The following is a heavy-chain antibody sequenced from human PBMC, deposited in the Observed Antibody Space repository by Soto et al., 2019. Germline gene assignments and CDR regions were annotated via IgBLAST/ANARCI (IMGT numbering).Heavy chain of an antibody. CDR1: GGSISSGGYY. CDR3: ARGLDRYWFDP. Sequence: QVQLQESGPGVVKPSQTLSLTCTVSGGSISSGGYYWSWIRQHPGKGMEWIGYIYYSGSTYYTPSLKSRVTISVDTSKNQFSLKLISVTAADTAVYYCARGLDRYWFDPWCQGTLVTVSS. V-gene: IGHV4-31*03. CDR2: IYYSGST. J-gene: IGHJ5*02. D-gene: IGHD3-16*01.